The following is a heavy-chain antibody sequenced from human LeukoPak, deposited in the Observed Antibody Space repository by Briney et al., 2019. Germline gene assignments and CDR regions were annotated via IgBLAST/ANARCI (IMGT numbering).Heavy chain of an antibody. V-gene: IGHV3-23*01. D-gene: IGHD3-10*01. CDR3: AKVGGSGSCFDY. J-gene: IGHJ4*02. Sequence: GGSLRLSCAPSGFTFSNYAMSWVRQAPGKGPEWVSAISRGGGSTYYADSVKGRFTISRDNSKNTLYLQMNSLRAEDTAVYFCAKVGGSGSCFDYWGQGTLVTVSS. CDR1: GFTFSNYA. CDR2: ISRGGGST.